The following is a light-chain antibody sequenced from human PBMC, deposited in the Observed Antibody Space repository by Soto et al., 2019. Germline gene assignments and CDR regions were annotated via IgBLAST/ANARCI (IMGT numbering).Light chain of an antibody. J-gene: IGKJ1*01. CDR3: QQYGSSGT. CDR2: GAS. V-gene: IGKV3-15*01. Sequence: EIVMTQSAANLYVCPGERASLXCRASQSVSSDMAWYQQTPGKAPRHLIDGASTRDTGITAMFSGSGSGKEFNLTISSLQSEDFAVYDCQQYGSSGTFGQGTKVDIK. CDR1: QSVSSD.